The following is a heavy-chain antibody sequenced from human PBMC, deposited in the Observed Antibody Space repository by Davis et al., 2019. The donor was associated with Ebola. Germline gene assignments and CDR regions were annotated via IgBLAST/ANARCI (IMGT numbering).Heavy chain of an antibody. CDR3: AGVDGGPDAFDI. CDR2: IIPIFGTA. J-gene: IGHJ3*02. V-gene: IGHV1-69*13. CDR1: GGTFSSYA. D-gene: IGHD4-23*01. Sequence: SVKVSCKASGGTFSSYAISWVRQAPGQGLEWMGGIIPIFGTANYAQKFQGRVTITADESTSTAYMELSSLRSEDTAVYYCAGVDGGPDAFDIWGQGTMVTVSS.